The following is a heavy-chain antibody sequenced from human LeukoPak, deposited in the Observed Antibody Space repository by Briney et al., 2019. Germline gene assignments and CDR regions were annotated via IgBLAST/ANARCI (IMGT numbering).Heavy chain of an antibody. V-gene: IGHV4-61*02. J-gene: IGHJ4*02. CDR1: GGSISSGSYY. CDR3: ARGYSYGYSY. D-gene: IGHD5-18*01. CDR2: IYTSGST. Sequence: PSETLSLTCTVSGGSISSGSYYWRWIRQPAGEGLERIGRIYTSGSTNYNPSLKSRVTISVDTSKNQFSLKLSSVTAADTAVYYWARGYSYGYSYWGQGTLVTVSS.